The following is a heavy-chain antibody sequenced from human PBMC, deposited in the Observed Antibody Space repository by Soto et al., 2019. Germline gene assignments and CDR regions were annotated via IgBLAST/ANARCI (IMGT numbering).Heavy chain of an antibody. J-gene: IGHJ4*02. CDR3: ARDITPVLDWLLSWGGRNYFDY. Sequence: QVQLVQSGAEVKKPGASVKVSCKASGYTFTSYYMHWVRQAPGQGLEWMGIINPSGGSTSYAQKFQGRVTMTRVTSTSTVYMELSSLRSEDTAVYYCARDITPVLDWLLSWGGRNYFDYWGQGTLVTVSS. V-gene: IGHV1-46*03. CDR2: INPSGGST. CDR1: GYTFTSYY. D-gene: IGHD3-3*01.